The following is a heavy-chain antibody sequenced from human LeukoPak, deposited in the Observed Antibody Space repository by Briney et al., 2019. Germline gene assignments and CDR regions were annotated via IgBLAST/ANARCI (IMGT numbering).Heavy chain of an antibody. CDR3: ARDQPGRAVACLDY. Sequence: ASVTVSCKASGYTFTSYGISWVRQAPGQGLEWMGWISAYNGNTNYAQKLQGGVTITPDTYTRTAYMEMRSQTYDDTAVSYCARDQPGRAVACLDYWGQGSLVTVSS. D-gene: IGHD6-19*01. V-gene: IGHV1-18*01. J-gene: IGHJ4*02. CDR1: GYTFTSYG. CDR2: ISAYNGNT.